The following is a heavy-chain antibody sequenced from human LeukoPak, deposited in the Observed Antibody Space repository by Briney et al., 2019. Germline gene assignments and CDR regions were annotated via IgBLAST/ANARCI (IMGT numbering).Heavy chain of an antibody. CDR1: GGSISSSSYY. CDR2: IYYSGST. D-gene: IGHD3-10*01. J-gene: IGHJ4*02. V-gene: IGHV4-39*01. CDR3: ASTGSYYDYFDY. Sequence: ASQTLSLTCTVSGGSISSSSYYWGWIRQPPGKGLEWIGSIYYSGSTYYNPSLKSRVTISVDTSKNQFSLKLSSVTAADTAVYYCASTGSYYDYFDYWGQGTLVTVSS.